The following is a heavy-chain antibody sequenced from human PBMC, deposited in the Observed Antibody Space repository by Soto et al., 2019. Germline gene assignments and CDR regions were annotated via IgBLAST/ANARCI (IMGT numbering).Heavy chain of an antibody. CDR1: VDTFNFYS. D-gene: IGHD3-10*01. Sequence: QVQLVQSGTEVKKPGSSVRVSGKASVDTFNFYSINWVRQAPGLGLEWMGRINPILSMSNYAQRFQGRVTMTADKSTSTAYMELSSLRSEDTAMYYCASSYGSGYRAFDSWGQVALVTVSS. CDR2: INPILSMS. J-gene: IGHJ4*02. V-gene: IGHV1-69*02. CDR3: ASSYGSGYRAFDS.